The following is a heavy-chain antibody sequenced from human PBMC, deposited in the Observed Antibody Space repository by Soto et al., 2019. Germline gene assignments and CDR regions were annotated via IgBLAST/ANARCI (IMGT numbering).Heavy chain of an antibody. V-gene: IGHV4-39*01. Sequence: ASETLSLTCTVSGGSISSSSYYWGWIRQPPGKGLEWIGSIYYSGSTYYNPSLKSRVTISVDTSKNQFSLKLSSVTAADTAVYYCARRENYYDSSGFYYPYYYGMDVWGQGTTVTVSS. CDR2: IYYSGST. D-gene: IGHD3-22*01. CDR3: ARRENYYDSSGFYYPYYYGMDV. J-gene: IGHJ6*02. CDR1: GGSISSSSYY.